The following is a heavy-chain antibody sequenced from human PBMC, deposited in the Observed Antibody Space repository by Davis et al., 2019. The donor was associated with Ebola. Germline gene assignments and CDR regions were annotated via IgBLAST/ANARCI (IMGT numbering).Heavy chain of an antibody. Sequence: ASVQVSCKASGYTFTGYYMYWVRQAPGQGPDWMGWINPSSGGTYYAQKLQGRVTMTRDTPITTGYLELSWVTSDDTAVYYCARSSSGFNDAFDIWGQGTMVTVSS. J-gene: IGHJ3*02. V-gene: IGHV1-2*02. D-gene: IGHD6-19*01. CDR3: ARSSSGFNDAFDI. CDR1: GYTFTGYY. CDR2: INPSSGGT.